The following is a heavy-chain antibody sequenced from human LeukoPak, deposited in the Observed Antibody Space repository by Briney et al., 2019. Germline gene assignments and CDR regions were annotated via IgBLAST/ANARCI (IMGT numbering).Heavy chain of an antibody. CDR2: MKRDGGEK. D-gene: IGHD5-18*01. V-gene: IGHV3-7*01. CDR1: TFTFTPGW. Sequence: GGSLRLSCEASTFTFTPGWMSWVRQPPGKGLEWLAMMKRDGGEKHYVDSVRGRFTISRDNAKNSLYLQMDSLRDEDTAVYYCASLDTAHPSGVHWGQGTLVTVSS. CDR3: ASLDTAHPSGVH. J-gene: IGHJ4*02.